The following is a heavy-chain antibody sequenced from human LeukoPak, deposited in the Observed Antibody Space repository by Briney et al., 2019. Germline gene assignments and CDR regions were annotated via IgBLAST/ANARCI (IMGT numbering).Heavy chain of an antibody. Sequence: GESLKISCKGSGYSFTSYWISWLRQMAGKGLEWMGIIYPGDSDTRYSPSFQGQATISADKSITTAYLQWSSLKASDPGMYYCARTAGWSYGFDYWGQGTLVSVSS. CDR2: IYPGDSDT. D-gene: IGHD5-18*01. CDR1: GYSFTSYW. V-gene: IGHV5-51*01. CDR3: ARTAGWSYGFDY. J-gene: IGHJ4*02.